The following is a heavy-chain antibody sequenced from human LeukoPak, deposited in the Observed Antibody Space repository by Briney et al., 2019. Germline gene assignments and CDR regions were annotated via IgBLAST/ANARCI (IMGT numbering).Heavy chain of an antibody. CDR2: ISSTGGYI. CDR3: ARGGRGFDPKDYFDY. V-gene: IGHV3-21*01. CDR1: GFTFSAYG. D-gene: IGHD3-10*01. J-gene: IGHJ4*02. Sequence: GGSLRLSCAASGFTFSAYGMNWVRQAPGKGLEWASSISSTGGYIYYSDSVKGRFTISRDTAKNSLYLRMNSLRAEDTAVYFCARGGRGFDPKDYFDYWVQGTLATVSS.